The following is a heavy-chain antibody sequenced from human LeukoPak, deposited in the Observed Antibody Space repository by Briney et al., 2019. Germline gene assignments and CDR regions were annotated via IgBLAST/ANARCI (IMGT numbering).Heavy chain of an antibody. V-gene: IGHV5-51*01. CDR3: ARLSGGSWANTEYFPD. J-gene: IGHJ1*01. CDR2: VYPGDSHT. D-gene: IGHD7-27*01. CDR1: GYGFNTYW. Sequence: GESLKISCKASGYGFNTYWIGWVRQKPGKGLEWMAIVYPGDSHTRYSPSFEGHFTISADKTVTTAYLQWSSLEASDTAVYYCARLSGGSWANTEYFPDWGQGTLVIVSS.